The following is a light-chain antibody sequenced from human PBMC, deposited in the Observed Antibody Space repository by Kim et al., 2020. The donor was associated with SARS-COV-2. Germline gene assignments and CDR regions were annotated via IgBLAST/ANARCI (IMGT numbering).Light chain of an antibody. CDR2: GAF. CDR1: QSIGSS. V-gene: IGKV3-15*01. J-gene: IGKJ2*01. CDR3: QHYNNWPNT. Sequence: VSPGEIATLSCRASQSIGSSLAWYQQKPGQAPRLLIYGAFTRATGIPARFSGSGSGTEFTLTISSLQSEDFAVYYCQHYNNWPNTFGQGTKLEI.